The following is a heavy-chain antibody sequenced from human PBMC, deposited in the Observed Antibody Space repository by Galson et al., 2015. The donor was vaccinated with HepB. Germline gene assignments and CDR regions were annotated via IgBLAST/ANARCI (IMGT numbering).Heavy chain of an antibody. V-gene: IGHV3-48*01. J-gene: IGHJ4*02. CDR1: EFTFSTYS. CDR3: ASLPKASGYRYFDY. CDR2: ISSSSNTI. D-gene: IGHD3-3*01. Sequence: SLRLSCAASEFTFSTYSMNWVRQAPGKGLEWLSYISSSSNTIYYADSVKGRFTISRDNAKNSLYLQMNSLRAEDTAVYYCASLPKASGYRYFDYWGQGTLVTVSS.